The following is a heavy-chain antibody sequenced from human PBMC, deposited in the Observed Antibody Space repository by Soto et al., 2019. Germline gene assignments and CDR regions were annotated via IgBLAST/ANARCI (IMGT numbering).Heavy chain of an antibody. CDR1: GGSISSYY. J-gene: IGHJ4*02. CDR3: ARWPASLYYYDSSPDY. CDR2: IYYSGST. V-gene: IGHV4-59*01. D-gene: IGHD3-22*01. Sequence: QVQLQESGPGLVKPSETLSLTCTVSGGSISSYYWSWIRQPPGKGLEWIGYIYYSGSTNYNPSLKSRVTISVDTSKNPFPLKLSSVTAADTAVYYCARWPASLYYYDSSPDYWGQGTLVTVSS.